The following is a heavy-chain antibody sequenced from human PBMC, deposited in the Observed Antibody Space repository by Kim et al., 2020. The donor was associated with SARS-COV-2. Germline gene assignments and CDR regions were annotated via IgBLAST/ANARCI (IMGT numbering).Heavy chain of an antibody. D-gene: IGHD6-13*01. V-gene: IGHV4-34*01. J-gene: IGHJ3*02. CDR1: GGSFSGYY. Sequence: SETLSLTCAVYGGSFSGYYWSWIRQPPGKGLEWIGEINHNGSTNYNPSLKRRVTISVDTSKNQFSLKLSSVTAADTAVYYCARVSSQSSIAAAGDAFDIWGQGTMVTVSS. CDR2: INHNGST. CDR3: ARVSSQSSIAAAGDAFDI.